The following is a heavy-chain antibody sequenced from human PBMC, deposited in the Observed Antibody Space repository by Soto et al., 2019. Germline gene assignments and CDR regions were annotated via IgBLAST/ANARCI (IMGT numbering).Heavy chain of an antibody. J-gene: IGHJ1*01. Sequence: QVQLVVSGGGVVQPGTSLRVSCVGSGFTFRSYVIHWVRQAPGKGLEWVALTSYDGSDKYYDDSVSGRFTISRDNSRNTVDLQMDSLRLEDTALYYCARWGTTGGLDVWGQGTLVSVSS. D-gene: IGHD3-16*01. CDR1: GFTFRSYV. V-gene: IGHV3-30*19. CDR2: TSYDGSDK. CDR3: ARWGTTGGLDV.